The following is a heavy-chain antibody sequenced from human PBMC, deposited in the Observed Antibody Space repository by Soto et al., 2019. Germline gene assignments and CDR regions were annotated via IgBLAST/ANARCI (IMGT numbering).Heavy chain of an antibody. Sequence: SETLSLTCAVYGGSFSGYYWSWIRQPPGKGLEWIGEINHSGSTNYNPSLKSRVTISVDTSKNQFSLKLSALTAADTAVYHCARGSIVVVVAATRNWFDPWGQGTLVTVSS. CDR2: INHSGST. J-gene: IGHJ5*02. CDR1: GGSFSGYY. CDR3: ARGSIVVVVAATRNWFDP. D-gene: IGHD2-15*01. V-gene: IGHV4-34*01.